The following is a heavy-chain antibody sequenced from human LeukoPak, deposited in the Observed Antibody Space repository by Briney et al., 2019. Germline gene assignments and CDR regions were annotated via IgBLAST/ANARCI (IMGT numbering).Heavy chain of an antibody. V-gene: IGHV4-59*01. CDR3: ARVITISRMDV. J-gene: IGHJ6*03. CDR1: GGSISSYY. Sequence: SETLSLTCTVSGGSISSYYWSWIRQPPGKGLEWVGYIYYSGSTNYNPSLKSRVTISVDTSKNQFSLKLSSVTAADTAVYYCARVITISRMDVWGKGTTVTVSS. D-gene: IGHD3-3*01. CDR2: IYYSGST.